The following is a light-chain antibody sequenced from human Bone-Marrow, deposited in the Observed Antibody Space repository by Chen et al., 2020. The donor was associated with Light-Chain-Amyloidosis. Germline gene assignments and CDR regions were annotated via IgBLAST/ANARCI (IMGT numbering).Light chain of an antibody. J-gene: IGLJ2*01. CDR2: RDT. CDR1: DLPTKY. V-gene: IGLV3-25*03. CDR3: QSADSSGTYEVI. Sequence: SYELTQPPSVLVSPGQTARLPCSGDDLPTKYAYWYQQKPGQAPVLVIHRDTERPSGISERFSGSSSGTTATLTISGVQAEDEADYHCQSADSSGTYEVIFGGGTKLTVL.